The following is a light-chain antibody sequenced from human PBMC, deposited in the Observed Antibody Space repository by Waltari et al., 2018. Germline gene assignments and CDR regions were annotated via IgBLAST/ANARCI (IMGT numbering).Light chain of an antibody. Sequence: IVMTQSPDSLAVSLGERATILCKSSQTVFNRSNNRNSLAWYQQKSGQPPKLLIYWASTRESGVPDRFTGRGSGTDFSLTISSLQAEDVALYFCHQYYTLPYTFGQGTKLEI. V-gene: IGKV4-1*01. CDR2: WAS. J-gene: IGKJ2*01. CDR1: QTVFNRSNNRNS. CDR3: HQYYTLPYT.